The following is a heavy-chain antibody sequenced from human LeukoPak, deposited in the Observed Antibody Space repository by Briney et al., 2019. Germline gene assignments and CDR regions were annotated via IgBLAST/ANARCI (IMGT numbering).Heavy chain of an antibody. Sequence: PSETLSLTCTVSGGSISSGDYYWSWIRQPPGKGLEWIGYIYYSGSTYYNPSLKSRVTISVDTSKNQFSLKLSSVTAADTAVYYCARVPRIQTMTRNPSRAFDIWGQGTMVTVSS. CDR3: ARVPRIQTMTRNPSRAFDI. CDR2: IYYSGST. CDR1: GGSISSGDYY. V-gene: IGHV4-30-4*01. J-gene: IGHJ3*02. D-gene: IGHD3-22*01.